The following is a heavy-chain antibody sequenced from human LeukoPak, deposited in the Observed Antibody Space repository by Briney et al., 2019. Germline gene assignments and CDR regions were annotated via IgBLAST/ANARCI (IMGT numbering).Heavy chain of an antibody. D-gene: IGHD3-22*01. CDR3: TTEELARSGYYYVGH. Sequence: PGGSLRLSCATSGFTFSNAWMSWVRQAPGKGLDWVGRIKSKVDGGTTDYAAPVKGRFTISRDDSKNTLYLQMNSLKTEDTAVYYCTTEELARSGYYYVGHWGQGTLVTVSS. J-gene: IGHJ1*01. CDR2: IKSKVDGGTT. V-gene: IGHV3-15*01. CDR1: GFTFSNAW.